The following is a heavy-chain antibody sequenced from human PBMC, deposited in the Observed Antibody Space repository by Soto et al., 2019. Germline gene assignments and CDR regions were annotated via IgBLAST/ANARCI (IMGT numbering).Heavy chain of an antibody. CDR3: ARDHSRDEEAWWLDP. CDR2: INPSGTYA. V-gene: IGHV1-46*01. Sequence: QVQLVQSGAEVMKPGASVKVSCKASGDTFTSHWMHWVRQAPGQGLEWMAVINPSGTYATYAQECHGRLTLTRDTSTSTAYLELSSLSSDDTAVYYCARDHSRDEEAWWLDPWGQGTLVTVSS. CDR1: GDTFTSHW. D-gene: IGHD2-21*01. J-gene: IGHJ5*02.